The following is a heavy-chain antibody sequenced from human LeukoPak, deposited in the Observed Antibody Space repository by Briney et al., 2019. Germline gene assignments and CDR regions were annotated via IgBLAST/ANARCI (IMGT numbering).Heavy chain of an antibody. CDR2: IIPIFGTA. CDR1: GGTFSSYA. Sequence: GSSVKVSCKASGGTFSSYAISWVRQATGQGLEWMGGIIPIFGTANYAQKFQGRVTITAGESTSTAYMELSSLRSEDTAVYYCAREAWGGYYDSSGYLFDYWGQGTLVTVSS. CDR3: AREAWGGYYDSSGYLFDY. J-gene: IGHJ4*02. D-gene: IGHD3-22*01. V-gene: IGHV1-69*01.